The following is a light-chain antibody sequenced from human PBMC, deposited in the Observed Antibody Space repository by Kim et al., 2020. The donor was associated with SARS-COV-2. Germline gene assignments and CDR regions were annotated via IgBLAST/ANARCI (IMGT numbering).Light chain of an antibody. CDR3: NSRDSSTNQLV. Sequence: ACGQTVRIKCQGDSRGGYYACWYQLKPGQAPVVVIYGKNNRLSGIPDRFSGSSSGNTASLTITGAQAEDEADYYCNSRDSSTNQLVFGGGTKLTVL. CDR2: GKN. CDR1: SRGGYY. J-gene: IGLJ2*01. V-gene: IGLV3-19*01.